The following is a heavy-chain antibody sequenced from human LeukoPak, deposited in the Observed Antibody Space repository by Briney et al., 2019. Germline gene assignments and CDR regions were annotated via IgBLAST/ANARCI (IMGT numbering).Heavy chain of an antibody. CDR3: TAGTGRSDFDY. J-gene: IGHJ4*02. CDR2: IKRKGDDGTI. Sequence: GGSLRLSFAASGFTFSNAGMSWVRQAPGRGREGVGRIKRKGDDGTIDYAAPVEGRLSISRDDSKNTLYLQMKSLKSEDTAVYYCTAGTGRSDFDYWGQGTLVTVSS. V-gene: IGHV3-15*01. D-gene: IGHD3/OR15-3a*01. CDR1: GFTFSNAG.